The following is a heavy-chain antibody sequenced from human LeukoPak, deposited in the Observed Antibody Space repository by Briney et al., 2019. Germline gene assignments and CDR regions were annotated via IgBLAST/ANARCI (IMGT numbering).Heavy chain of an antibody. D-gene: IGHD3-3*01. CDR2: IYYSGST. J-gene: IGHJ4*02. CDR3: ARDVHLDYDFWSGCLDY. CDR1: GGSISSSSYY. V-gene: IGHV4-39*07. Sequence: PSETLSLTCTVSGGSISSSSYYWGWIRQPPGKGLEWIGSIYYSGSTYYNPSLKSRVTISVDTSKNQFSLKLSSVTAADTAVYYCARDVHLDYDFWSGCLDYWGQGTLVTVSS.